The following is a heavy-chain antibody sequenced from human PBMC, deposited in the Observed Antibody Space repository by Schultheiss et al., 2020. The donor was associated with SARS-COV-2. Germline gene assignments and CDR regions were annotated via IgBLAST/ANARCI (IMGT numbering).Heavy chain of an antibody. J-gene: IGHJ6*02. CDR3: ARATVTNYYYYYGMDV. CDR1: GGSISSSNW. Sequence: SETLSLTCAVSGGSISSSNWWSWVRQPPGKGLEWIGYIYYSVSTYYNQSLKSRVTISVDTSKNQFSLKLSSVTAADTAVYYCARATVTNYYYYYGMDVWGQGTTVTVSS. V-gene: IGHV4-4*02. CDR2: IYYSVST. D-gene: IGHD4-17*01.